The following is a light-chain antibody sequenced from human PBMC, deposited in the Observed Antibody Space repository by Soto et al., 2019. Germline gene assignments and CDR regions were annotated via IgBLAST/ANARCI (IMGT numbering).Light chain of an antibody. CDR3: SSYAPNNNLPII. CDR2: EVY. CDR1: SSDIAAYNY. V-gene: IGLV2-8*01. J-gene: IGLJ2*01. Sequence: QSALTQPPSASGSPGQSVTISCTGTSSDIAAYNYVSWYQQQPGKAPKLVIYEVYKRPSGVPDRFSGSKSGNTASLTVSGLQAKDEADYYCSSYAPNNNLPIIFGGGTKLTVL.